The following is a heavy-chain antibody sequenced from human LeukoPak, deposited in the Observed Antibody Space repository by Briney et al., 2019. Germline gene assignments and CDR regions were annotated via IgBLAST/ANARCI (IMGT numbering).Heavy chain of an antibody. CDR2: IYYSGRT. J-gene: IGHJ4*02. V-gene: IGHV4-31*03. D-gene: IGHD4-17*01. CDR1: GGSVSSGGYY. Sequence: SETLSLTCTVSGGSVSSGGYYRTWIRQHPGKGLEWLGYIYYSGRTYYNPSLKSRITISLDTSKNQFSLNLTSVSAADTAFYFCARSSDYGDYDWGQGTLITVSS. CDR3: ARSSDYGDYD.